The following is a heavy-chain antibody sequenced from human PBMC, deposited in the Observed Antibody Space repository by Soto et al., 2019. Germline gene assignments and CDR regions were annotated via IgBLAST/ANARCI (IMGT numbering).Heavy chain of an antibody. D-gene: IGHD1-1*01. CDR3: ARRTLSLRSSRPKDY. CDR1: GYSFTSYW. J-gene: IGHJ4*02. V-gene: IGHV5-10-1*01. CDR2: IDPSDSYT. Sequence: LGESLKISCKGSGYSFTSYWISWVRQLPGKGLEWMGRIDPSDSYTNYSPSFQGHVIISDDKSVSTAYLQWSSLKASDTAMYYCARRTLSLRSSRPKDYWGQGTLVTVSS.